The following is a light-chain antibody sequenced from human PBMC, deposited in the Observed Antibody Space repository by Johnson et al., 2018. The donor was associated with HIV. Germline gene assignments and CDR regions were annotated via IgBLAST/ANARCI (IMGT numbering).Light chain of an antibody. CDR1: SSNIGNNY. J-gene: IGLJ1*01. V-gene: IGLV1-51*02. CDR2: ENN. CDR3: GTWDSSLSADV. Sequence: QSVLTQPPSVSAAPGQKVTISCSGSSSNIGNNYVSWYQQLPGTAPKLLIYENNKLPSGIPDRFSGSKSGTSATLDITGLQTGDEADYYCGTWDSSLSADVFGPGTKVTVL.